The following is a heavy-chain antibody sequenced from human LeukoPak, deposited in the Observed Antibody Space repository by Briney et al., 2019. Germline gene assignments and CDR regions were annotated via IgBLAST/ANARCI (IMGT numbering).Heavy chain of an antibody. Sequence: SETLSLTCTVSGGSISSYYWSWIRQPPGKGLEWIGEINHSGSTNYNPSLKSRVTISVDTSKNQFSLKLSSVTAADTAVYYCARVKEDSGSYLTLYYYYYGMDVWGQGTTVTVSS. CDR3: ARVKEDSGSYLTLYYYYYGMDV. D-gene: IGHD1-26*01. V-gene: IGHV4-34*01. CDR1: GGSISSYY. CDR2: INHSGST. J-gene: IGHJ6*02.